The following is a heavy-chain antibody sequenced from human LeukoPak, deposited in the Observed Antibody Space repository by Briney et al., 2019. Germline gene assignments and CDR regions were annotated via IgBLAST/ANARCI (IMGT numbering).Heavy chain of an antibody. CDR1: GGSISSSSNY. Sequence: PSETLSLTCTVSGGSISSSSNYWGWIRQPPGKGLEWIGSIYYSGSTYYNPSLKSRVTISVDTSKNQFSLKLSSVTAADTAVYYCARVSSSRFDYWGQGTLVTVSS. CDR2: IYYSGST. CDR3: ARVSSSRFDY. J-gene: IGHJ4*02. D-gene: IGHD6-6*01. V-gene: IGHV4-39*01.